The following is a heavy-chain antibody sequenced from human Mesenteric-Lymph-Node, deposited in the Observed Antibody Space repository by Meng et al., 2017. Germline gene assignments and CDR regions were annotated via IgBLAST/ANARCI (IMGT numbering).Heavy chain of an antibody. Sequence: EQLQQWGAGLLKPSETLSLTFAVSGGFISSINWSSWVRQHPGEGLRSPEEIYHSGSSTNNPSLKHSVTLSVDKSTHTFSPKLCSVTAVDTGVYYCAIVAAAGNEWFDPWGQGTLVTVSS. D-gene: IGHD6-13*01. CDR2: IYHSGSS. J-gene: IGHJ5*02. V-gene: IGHV4-4*02. CDR1: GGFISSINW. CDR3: AIVAAAGNEWFDP.